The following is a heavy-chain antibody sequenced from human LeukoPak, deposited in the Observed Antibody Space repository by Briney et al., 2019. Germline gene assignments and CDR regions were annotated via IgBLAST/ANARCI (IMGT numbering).Heavy chain of an antibody. V-gene: IGHV3-30*01. CDR1: GFTFSSYA. Sequence: GRSLRLSCAASGFTFSSYAMHWVRQAPGKGLEWVAVISYDGSNKYYADSVKGRFTISRDNSKNTLYLQMNSLRAGDTAVYYCARGRDGYNFDYWGQGTLVTVSS. J-gene: IGHJ4*02. D-gene: IGHD5-24*01. CDR2: ISYDGSNK. CDR3: ARGRDGYNFDY.